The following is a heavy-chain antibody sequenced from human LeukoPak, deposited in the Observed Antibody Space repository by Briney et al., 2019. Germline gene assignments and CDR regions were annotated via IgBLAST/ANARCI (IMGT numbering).Heavy chain of an antibody. CDR1: GYTFTGYY. J-gene: IGHJ5*02. V-gene: IGHV1-2*02. D-gene: IGHD1-26*01. Sequence: GASVKVSCKASGYTFTGYYMHWVRQAPGQGLEWMGWINPNSGGTNYAQKFQGRVTMTRDTSISTAYMELSRLRSDDTAVYYCARDIGGSYSEGGNWFDPWGQGTLVTVSS. CDR3: ARDIGGSYSEGGNWFDP. CDR2: INPNSGGT.